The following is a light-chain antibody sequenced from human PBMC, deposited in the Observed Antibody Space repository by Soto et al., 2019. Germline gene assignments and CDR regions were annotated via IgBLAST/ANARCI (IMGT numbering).Light chain of an antibody. CDR2: RDT. V-gene: IGLV3-9*01. Sequence: SYELTQPLSVSVALGQTARITCGENNIGGKHVHWYQQKPGQAPVLVIYRDTKRPSGIPDRFSGSNSGNTATLTISRAQAGDEADYYCQVWDSSTVVFGGGTKLTVL. CDR3: QVWDSSTVV. J-gene: IGLJ2*01. CDR1: NIGGKH.